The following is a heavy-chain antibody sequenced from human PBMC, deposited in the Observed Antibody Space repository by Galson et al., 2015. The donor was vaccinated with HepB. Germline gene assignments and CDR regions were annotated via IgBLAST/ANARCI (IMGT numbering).Heavy chain of an antibody. CDR1: GFTFSSYG. CDR2: IWYDGSNK. Sequence: SLRLSCAASGFTFSSYGMHWVRQAPGKGLEWVAVIWYDGSNKYYADSVKGRFTISRDNSKNTLYLQMNSLRAEDTAVYYCARSMTPSMGDAFDIWGQGTMVTVSS. V-gene: IGHV3-33*01. CDR3: ARSMTPSMGDAFDI. D-gene: IGHD2-21*01. J-gene: IGHJ3*02.